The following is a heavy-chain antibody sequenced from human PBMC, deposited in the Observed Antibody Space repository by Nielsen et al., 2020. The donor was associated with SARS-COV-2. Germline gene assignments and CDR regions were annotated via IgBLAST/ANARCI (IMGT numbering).Heavy chain of an antibody. J-gene: IGHJ2*01. CDR3: ARVAGTPPVSYSYFDL. Sequence: GGSLRLSCAASGFIVSSNYMSWIRQAPGKGLEWVAQMSGSSSYIHYADSVKGRYTISKDSAKNSLYLQMNSLRAEDTAVYYCARVAGTPPVSYSYFDLWGRGTLVTVSS. D-gene: IGHD6-19*01. V-gene: IGHV3-11*05. CDR1: GFIVSSNY. CDR2: MSGSSSYI.